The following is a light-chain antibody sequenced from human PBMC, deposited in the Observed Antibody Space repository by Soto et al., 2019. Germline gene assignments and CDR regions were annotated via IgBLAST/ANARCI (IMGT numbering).Light chain of an antibody. J-gene: IGKJ4*01. V-gene: IGKV3D-15*01. CDR3: QQYNSWPLT. CDR1: QSVGSD. Sequence: TLSVSPGESXXXXXXASQSVGSDIAWYQQKPGQAXXLVXYXXXTRXTGVPTXISGSGSGTEXTLTISSLQXXDFAVYNYQQYNSWPLTFGGGTKV. CDR2: XXX.